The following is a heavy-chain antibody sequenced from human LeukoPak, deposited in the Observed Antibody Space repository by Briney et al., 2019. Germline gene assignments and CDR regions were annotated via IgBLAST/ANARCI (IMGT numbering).Heavy chain of an antibody. J-gene: IGHJ4*02. CDR1: GFTFSGSA. CDR2: IRSKANSYAT. D-gene: IGHD5-18*01. Sequence: GGSLRLSCAASGFTFSGSAIHWVRQASGKGLEWVGRIRSKANSYATAYAASVKGRFTISRDDSKNTAYLQMNSLRAEDTAVYYCAKDPRDHSYGWSWRYFDYWGQGTLVTVSS. CDR3: AKDPRDHSYGWSWRYFDY. V-gene: IGHV3-73*01.